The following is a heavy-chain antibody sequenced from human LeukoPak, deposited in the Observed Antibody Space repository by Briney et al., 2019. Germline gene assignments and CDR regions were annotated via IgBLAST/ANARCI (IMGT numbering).Heavy chain of an antibody. CDR3: ARPRACSPGNWFDS. CDR2: IDAANGNT. CDR1: GYTFTNHA. J-gene: IGHJ5*01. Sequence: ASVKVSCKASGYTFTNHAMHWVRQAPGQGLEWMGWIDAANGNTKYSQKFQGRVTMTRDTSASIVYMDLSSLRSEDTAVYYCARPRACSPGNWFDSWGQGALVTVSS. V-gene: IGHV1-3*01. D-gene: IGHD6-13*01.